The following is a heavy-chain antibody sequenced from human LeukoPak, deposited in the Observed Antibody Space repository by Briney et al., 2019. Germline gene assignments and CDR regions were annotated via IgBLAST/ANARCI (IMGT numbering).Heavy chain of an antibody. CDR2: IYTSGST. V-gene: IGHV4-61*02. D-gene: IGHD3-3*01. Sequence: SQTLSLTCTVSGGSISSGSYYWSWIRQPAGKGLEWIGRIYTSGSTNYNPSLKSRVTISVDTSKNQFSLKLSSVTAADTAVYYCAIGPIFGVVGPPGAFDIWGQGTMVTVSS. J-gene: IGHJ3*02. CDR1: GGSISSGSYY. CDR3: AIGPIFGVVGPPGAFDI.